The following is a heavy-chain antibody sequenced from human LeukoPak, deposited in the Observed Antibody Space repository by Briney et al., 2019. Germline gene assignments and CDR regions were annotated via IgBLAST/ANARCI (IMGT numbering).Heavy chain of an antibody. J-gene: IGHJ5*02. CDR1: GGSISSYY. CDR3: ARKYSSRGFDP. V-gene: IGHV4-59*01. D-gene: IGHD6-13*01. Sequence: PSGTLSLTCTVSGGSISSYYWSWIRQPAGKGLEWIGYIYYSGSTNYNPSLKSRVTISVDTSKNQFSLKLSSVTAADAAVYYCARKYSSRGFDPWGQGTLVTVSS. CDR2: IYYSGST.